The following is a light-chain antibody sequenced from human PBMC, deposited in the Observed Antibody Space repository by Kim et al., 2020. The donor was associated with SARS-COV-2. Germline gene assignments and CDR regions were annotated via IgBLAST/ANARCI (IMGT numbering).Light chain of an antibody. CDR3: QQYGSSLLT. V-gene: IGKV3-20*01. J-gene: IGKJ4*01. CDR1: QSVSSSY. CDR2: GAS. Sequence: SPGERATLSCRASQSVSSSYFAWYQQKPGQAPRLLIYGASSRATGIPDRCSGSGSGTDFTLTISRLEPEDFAVYYCQQYGSSLLTFGGGTKVDIK.